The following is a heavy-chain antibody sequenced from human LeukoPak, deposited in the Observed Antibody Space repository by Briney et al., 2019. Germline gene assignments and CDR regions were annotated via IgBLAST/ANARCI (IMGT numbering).Heavy chain of an antibody. Sequence: GGSLRLSCAASGFTFNSYTVHWVRQAPGKGLEWAAIISYDGSNKYYADSVRGRFTISRDNSKNTLYLQVNSLRAEDTAVYYCARGRGAYAFDIWGQGTMVTVSS. CDR2: ISYDGSNK. J-gene: IGHJ3*02. CDR1: GFTFNSYT. V-gene: IGHV3-30*04. CDR3: ARGRGAYAFDI. D-gene: IGHD3-10*01.